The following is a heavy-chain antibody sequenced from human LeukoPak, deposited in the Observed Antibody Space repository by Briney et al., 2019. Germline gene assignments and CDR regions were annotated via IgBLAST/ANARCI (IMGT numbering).Heavy chain of an antibody. CDR1: GGALSSGGYS. J-gene: IGHJ2*01. V-gene: IGHV4-31*03. CDR3: ARSPPPEQVGVIIPHWYFDL. D-gene: IGHD3-22*01. CDR2: IYYSVST. Sequence: SETLSLTCTVSGGALSSGGYSWRWVCQHPGEGLEWIGYIYYSVSTYYNPSLKSRVTISVDTSKNQFSLRMSSVTAADTAVYYCARSPPPEQVGVIIPHWYFDLWGRGTLVTVSS.